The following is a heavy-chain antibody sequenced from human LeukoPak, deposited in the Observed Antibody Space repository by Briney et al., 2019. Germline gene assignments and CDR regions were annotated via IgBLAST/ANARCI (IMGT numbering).Heavy chain of an antibody. J-gene: IGHJ4*02. Sequence: GGSLRLSCATSGFAFSSYWLHWVRQAPGKGLVWVSRVNSDGSSTNYADSVEGRFTVSRDNAKNTLFLQMNSLRVEDTALYYCVSGDYGNYWGQGTLVTVSS. V-gene: IGHV3-74*01. D-gene: IGHD4-17*01. CDR3: VSGDYGNY. CDR1: GFAFSSYW. CDR2: VNSDGSST.